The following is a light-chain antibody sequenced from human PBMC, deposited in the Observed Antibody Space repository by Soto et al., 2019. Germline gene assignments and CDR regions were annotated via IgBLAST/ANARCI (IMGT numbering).Light chain of an antibody. Sequence: QSVLTQPASVSGSPGQSITISCTGTSSDVGGYNYVSWYQQHPGKAPKLMIYEVSNRPSGVSYRFSGSKSGNTASLTISGLQAEDEADYYCSSYTSSRTKVFGTGTKVTVL. CDR2: EVS. CDR1: SSDVGGYNY. J-gene: IGLJ1*01. V-gene: IGLV2-14*01. CDR3: SSYTSSRTKV.